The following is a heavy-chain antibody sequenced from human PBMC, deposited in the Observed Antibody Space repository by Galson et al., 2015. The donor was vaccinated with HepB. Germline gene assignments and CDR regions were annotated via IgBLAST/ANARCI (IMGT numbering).Heavy chain of an antibody. CDR3: ARDLALGTTIISDY. CDR1: GFTFNRFG. Sequence: SLRLSCAASGFTFNRFGMHWVRQAPGKGLEWVAVTWYDGSEKYYASSVKGRFSISRDNSRNTLYLQMNSLSAEDTAIYYCARDLALGTTIISDYWGQGTLVTVSS. J-gene: IGHJ4*02. D-gene: IGHD1-7*01. V-gene: IGHV3-33*01. CDR2: TWYDGSEK.